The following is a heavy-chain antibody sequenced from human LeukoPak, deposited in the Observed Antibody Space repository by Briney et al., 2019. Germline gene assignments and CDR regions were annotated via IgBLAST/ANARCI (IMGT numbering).Heavy chain of an antibody. J-gene: IGHJ6*03. CDR1: GCSISSHY. Sequence: SETLSLTCTVSGCSISSHYLTWVRQSPVKGLEWIGDISNSGSTSYNPSLKSRVTISIDTSKNQFSLKLSSVTAADTAVYYCGRAALVGYFSYYYMDVWGKGTTVTVSS. CDR3: GRAALVGYFSYYYMDV. V-gene: IGHV4-59*11. CDR2: ISNSGST. D-gene: IGHD2-15*01.